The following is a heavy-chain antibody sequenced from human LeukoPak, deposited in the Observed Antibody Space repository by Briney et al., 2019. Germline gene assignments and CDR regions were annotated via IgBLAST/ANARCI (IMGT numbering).Heavy chain of an antibody. J-gene: IGHJ4*02. CDR2: INAGHGNT. Sequence: ASVQVSCKASGYTFTSYTMHWVRPPPGQRVEGMGWINAGHGNTKYSQKLQARVSITRDTSASTAYMELRSLRSEDTAVYYCARGAGFAEPLPDYWGQGTLVTVSS. CDR3: ARGAGFAEPLPDY. V-gene: IGHV1-3*01. CDR1: GYTFTSYT. D-gene: IGHD1-14*01.